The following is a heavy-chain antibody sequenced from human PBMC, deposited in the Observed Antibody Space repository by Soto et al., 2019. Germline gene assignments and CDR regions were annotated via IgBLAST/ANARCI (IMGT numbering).Heavy chain of an antibody. Sequence: SETLSLTCAVYGGSFSGYYWSWIRQPPGKGLEWIGEINHSGSTYYNASLKSRLTISVDTSNNQFSLKVKSVTAADTAVYFCARLSGSYNDRYFDNWGQGTLVTVSS. CDR1: GGSFSGYY. CDR2: INHSGST. D-gene: IGHD1-26*01. J-gene: IGHJ4*02. CDR3: ARLSGSYNDRYFDN. V-gene: IGHV4-34*01.